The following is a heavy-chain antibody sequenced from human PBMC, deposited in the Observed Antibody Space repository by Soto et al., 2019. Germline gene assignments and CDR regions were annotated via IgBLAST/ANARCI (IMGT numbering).Heavy chain of an antibody. CDR1: GYTFTSYG. CDR3: ARDATDYDFWSGQIDY. V-gene: IGHV1-18*01. Sequence: ASVKVSCKASGYTFTSYGISWVRQAPGQGLEWMGWISAYNGNTNYAQKLQGRVTMTTDTSTSTAYMELRSLRSDDTAVYYRARDATDYDFWSGQIDYWGQGTLVTVSS. CDR2: ISAYNGNT. J-gene: IGHJ4*02. D-gene: IGHD3-3*01.